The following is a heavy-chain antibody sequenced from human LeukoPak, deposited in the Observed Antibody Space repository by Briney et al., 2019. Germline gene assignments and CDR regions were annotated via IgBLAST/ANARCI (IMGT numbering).Heavy chain of an antibody. CDR2: IGGDSGTI. CDR1: GFTFSSYS. Sequence: GGSLRLSCAASGFTFSSYSMNWVRQAPGKGLEWVSYIGGDSGTIYYADSVKGRFTISRDNAKNSLYLQMNSLRDEDTAVYYCARVLSRYSGDYFDYWGQGTLVTVSS. CDR3: ARVLSRYSGDYFDY. V-gene: IGHV3-48*02. D-gene: IGHD3-9*01. J-gene: IGHJ4*02.